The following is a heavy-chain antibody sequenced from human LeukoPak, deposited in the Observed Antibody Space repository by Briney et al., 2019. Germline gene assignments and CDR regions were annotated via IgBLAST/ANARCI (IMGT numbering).Heavy chain of an antibody. J-gene: IGHJ4*02. CDR3: AKDHIVGGTRLEY. D-gene: IGHD1-26*01. CDR1: GFVFSSFG. CDR2: IRFDSDKK. V-gene: IGHV3-30*02. Sequence: PGGSLRLSCEASGFVFSSFGMHWVRQAPGKGLEWVTFIRFDSDKKYYEDSVKGRFTVSRDNSKNTLYLQMESLRVEDTAVYYCAKDHIVGGTRLEYWGQGTLVTVSS.